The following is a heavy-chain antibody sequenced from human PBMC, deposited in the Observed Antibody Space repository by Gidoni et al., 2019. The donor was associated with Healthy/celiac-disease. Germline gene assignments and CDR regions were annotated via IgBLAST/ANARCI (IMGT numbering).Heavy chain of an antibody. Sequence: QVQLQQWGAGLLTPSDTLSLTCAVYGGSFSGYYWSWIRQPPGKGLEWIGEINHSGSTNYNPSLKSRGTISVDTSKNQFSLKLSSVTAADTAVYYCERGLPDMLTGYYRPWGQGTLVTVSS. D-gene: IGHD3-9*01. V-gene: IGHV4-34*01. CDR3: ERGLPDMLTGYYRP. J-gene: IGHJ5*02. CDR2: INHSGST. CDR1: GGSFSGYY.